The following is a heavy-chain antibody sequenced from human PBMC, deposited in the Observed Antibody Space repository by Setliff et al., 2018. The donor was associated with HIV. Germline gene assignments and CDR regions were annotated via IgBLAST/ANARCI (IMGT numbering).Heavy chain of an antibody. CDR3: AKDGISGVAYPPYYFDY. CDR1: GFTFNYHA. CDR2: ISGSGDST. J-gene: IGHJ4*01. D-gene: IGHD2-15*01. Sequence: PGGSLRLSCAASGFTFNYHAMTWVRQAPGKGLEWVSGISGSGDSTFYAHSVKGRFTISRDNSKNTLYLQMNGLRVEDTAVYYCAKDGISGVAYPPYYFDYWGHGTLVTVSS. V-gene: IGHV3-23*01.